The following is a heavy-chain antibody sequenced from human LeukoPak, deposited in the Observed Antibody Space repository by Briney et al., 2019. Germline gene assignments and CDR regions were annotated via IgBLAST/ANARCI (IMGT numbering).Heavy chain of an antibody. CDR1: GDFIRGGPYF. CDR3: ARGWATFDQ. V-gene: IGHV4-39*01. Sequence: SETLSLTCTVSGDFIRGGPYFWGWVRQPPGKRLEWIGSIYHNGSTYYNPSLKSRVTMSVDTSNNQFSVKVNSVTAADTAIYYCARGWATFDQWGQGPLVTVSS. J-gene: IGHJ4*02. CDR2: IYHNGST. D-gene: IGHD6-19*01.